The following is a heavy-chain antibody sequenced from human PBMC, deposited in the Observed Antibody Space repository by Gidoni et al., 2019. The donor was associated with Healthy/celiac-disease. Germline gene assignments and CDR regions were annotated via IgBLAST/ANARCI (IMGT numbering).Heavy chain of an antibody. J-gene: IGHJ4*02. D-gene: IGHD1-7*01. CDR3: AKGYRELGAYFDY. Sequence: EVQLVESGGGLVQPGRSLRLSCAASGFTFDDYAMHWVRQAPGKGLEWVSGISWNSGSIGYADSVKGRFTISRDNAKNSLYLQMNSLRAEDTALYYCAKGYRELGAYFDYWGQGTLVTVSS. CDR1: GFTFDDYA. V-gene: IGHV3-9*01. CDR2: ISWNSGSI.